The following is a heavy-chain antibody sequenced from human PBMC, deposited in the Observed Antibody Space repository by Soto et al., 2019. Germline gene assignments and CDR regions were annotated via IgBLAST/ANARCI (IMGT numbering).Heavy chain of an antibody. CDR1: GGSFSGYY. V-gene: IGHV4-34*01. CDR2: INHSGST. J-gene: IGHJ6*02. CDR3: ASLRARLVTHYYYFGMDL. Sequence: SETLSLTCAVYGGSFSGYYWSWIRQSPGKGLEWIGEINHSGSTNYNPSLKSRVTISIDTSKNQFSLKLSSVTAADTAVYYCASLRARLVTHYYYFGMDLWGQGTLVTVSS. D-gene: IGHD2-15*01.